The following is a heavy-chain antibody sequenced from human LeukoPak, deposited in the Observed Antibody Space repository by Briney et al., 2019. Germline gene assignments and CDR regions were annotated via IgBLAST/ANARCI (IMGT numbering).Heavy chain of an antibody. Sequence: ASVKVSCKASGYQFIGYYLHWVRQAPGQGLGWMGGINSNTGATNYAYKFQGRVTMTRGTSINTAYLELGSLPSADTAVYYCARAPPRARLEDYFDLWGQGALVTVSS. V-gene: IGHV1-2*07. CDR2: INSNTGAT. J-gene: IGHJ4*02. CDR1: GYQFIGYY. CDR3: ARAPPRARLEDYFDL.